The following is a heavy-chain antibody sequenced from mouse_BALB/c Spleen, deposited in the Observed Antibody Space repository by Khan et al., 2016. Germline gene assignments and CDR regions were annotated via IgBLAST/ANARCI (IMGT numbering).Heavy chain of an antibody. Sequence: QIQLVQSGPELKKPGETVKISCKASGYTFTNFGINWVRQAPGKGLEWMDWINTNTGETTYADDFKGRFAFSLETSASTALLLINNLKNEDTATYFCAASITSEIATRGHYWGQGTTLTVSS. CDR2: INTNTGET. J-gene: IGHJ2*01. V-gene: IGHV9-3-1*01. CDR3: AASITSEIATRGHY. D-gene: IGHD1-1*01. CDR1: GYTFTNFG.